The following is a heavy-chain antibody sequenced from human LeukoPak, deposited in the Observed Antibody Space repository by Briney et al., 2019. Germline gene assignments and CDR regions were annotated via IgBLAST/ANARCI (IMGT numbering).Heavy chain of an antibody. V-gene: IGHV3-30*18. Sequence: PGGSLRLSCAASGFTFSSYGMHWVSQAPGKGLEWVAVISYDGSNKYYADSVKGRFTISRDNSKNTLYLQMNSLRAEDTAVYYCAKDLPWFDPWGQGTLVTVSS. J-gene: IGHJ5*02. CDR3: AKDLPWFDP. CDR2: ISYDGSNK. CDR1: GFTFSSYG.